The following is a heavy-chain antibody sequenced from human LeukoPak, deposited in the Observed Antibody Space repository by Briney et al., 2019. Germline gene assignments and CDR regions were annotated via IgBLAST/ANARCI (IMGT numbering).Heavy chain of an antibody. J-gene: IGHJ5*02. Sequence: ASVKVSCKASGGTFSSYAISWVRQVPGQGLEWMGGIIPIFGTANYAQKFQGRVTITTDESTSTAYMELSSLRSEDTAVYYCARSQWPKAFNWFDPWGQGTLVTVSS. D-gene: IGHD6-19*01. CDR2: IIPIFGTA. V-gene: IGHV1-69*05. CDR3: ARSQWPKAFNWFDP. CDR1: GGTFSSYA.